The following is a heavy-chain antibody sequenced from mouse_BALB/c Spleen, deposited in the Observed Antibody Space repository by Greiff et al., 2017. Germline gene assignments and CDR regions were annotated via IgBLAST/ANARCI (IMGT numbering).Heavy chain of an antibody. J-gene: IGHJ4*01. Sequence: DVKLQESGPGLVKPSQSLSLTCTVTGYSITSDYAWNWIRQFPGNKLEWMGYISYSGSTSYNPSLKSRISITRDTSKNQFFLQLNSVTTEDTATYYCARGGYYYYYAMDYWGQGTSVTVSS. CDR2: ISYSGST. V-gene: IGHV3-2*02. CDR3: ARGGYYYYYAMDY. D-gene: IGHD2-3*01. CDR1: GYSITSDYA.